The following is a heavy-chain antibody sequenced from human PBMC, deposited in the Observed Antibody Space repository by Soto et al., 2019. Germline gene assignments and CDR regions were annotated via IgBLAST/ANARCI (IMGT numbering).Heavy chain of an antibody. CDR2: IYYSGST. CDR3: ARDNTQYYDFWSGMDV. D-gene: IGHD3-3*01. J-gene: IGHJ6*04. CDR1: GGSISSYY. V-gene: IGHV4-59*01. Sequence: SETLSLTCTVSGGSISSYYWSWIRQPPGKGLEWIGYIYYSGSTNYNPSLKSRVTISVDTSKNQFSLKLSSVTAADTAVYYCARDNTQYYDFWSGMDVWGKGTTVSVSS.